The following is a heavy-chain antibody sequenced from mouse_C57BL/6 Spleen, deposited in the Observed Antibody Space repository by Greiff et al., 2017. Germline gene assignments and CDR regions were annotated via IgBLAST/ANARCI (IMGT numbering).Heavy chain of an antibody. Sequence: QVQLKQPGAELVRPGSSVKLSCKASGYTFTSYWMNWVQQRPIQGLEWIGNIDPSDSETHYNQKFKDKATLTVDKSSSTAYMQLSSLTSEDSAVYYCAATGTDYFDYWGQGTTLTVSS. J-gene: IGHJ2*01. CDR3: AATGTDYFDY. CDR1: GYTFTSYW. V-gene: IGHV1-52*01. CDR2: IDPSDSET. D-gene: IGHD4-1*02.